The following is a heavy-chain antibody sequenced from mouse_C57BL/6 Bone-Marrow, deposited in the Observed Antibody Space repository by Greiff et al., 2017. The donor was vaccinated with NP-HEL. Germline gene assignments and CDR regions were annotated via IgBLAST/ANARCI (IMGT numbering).Heavy chain of an antibody. J-gene: IGHJ3*01. CDR3: ARDAALHY. Sequence: EVKLMESGGGLVQSGRSLRLSCATSGFTFSDFYMEWVRQAPGKGLEWIAASRNKANDYTTEYSASVKGRFIVSRDTSQSILYLQMNALRAEDTAIYYCARDAALHYWGQGTLVTVSA. D-gene: IGHD1-1*01. V-gene: IGHV7-1*01. CDR2: SRNKANDYTT. CDR1: GFTFSDFY.